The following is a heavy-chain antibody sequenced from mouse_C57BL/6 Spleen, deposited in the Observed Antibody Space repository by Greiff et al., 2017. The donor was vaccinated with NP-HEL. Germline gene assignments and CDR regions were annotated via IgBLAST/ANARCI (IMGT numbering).Heavy chain of an antibody. V-gene: IGHV1-42*01. CDR3: AITTVRYFDV. D-gene: IGHD1-1*01. CDR1: GYSFTGYY. CDR2: INPSTGGT. Sequence: VQLQQSGPELVKPGASVKISCKASGYSFTGYYMNWVKQSPEKSLEWIGEINPSTGGTTYNQKFKAKATLTVDKSSSTAYMQLKSLTSEDSAVYYCAITTVRYFDVWGTGTTVTVSS. J-gene: IGHJ1*03.